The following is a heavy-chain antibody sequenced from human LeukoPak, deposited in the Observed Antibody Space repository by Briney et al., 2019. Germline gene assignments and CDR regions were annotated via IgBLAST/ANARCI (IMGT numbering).Heavy chain of an antibody. D-gene: IGHD1-26*01. V-gene: IGHV3-48*03. Sequence: PGGSLRLSCAASGFTFSSYEMNWVRQAPGKGLEWVSYISSSGSTIYYADSVKGRFTISRDNAKNSLYLQMNSLRAEDTAVYYCARAFGVGATSGLDYWGQGTLVTVSS. CDR2: ISSSGSTI. CDR1: GFTFSSYE. CDR3: ARAFGVGATSGLDY. J-gene: IGHJ4*02.